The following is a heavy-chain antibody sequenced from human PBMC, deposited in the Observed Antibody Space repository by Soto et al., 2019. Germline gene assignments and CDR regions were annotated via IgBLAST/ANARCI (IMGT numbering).Heavy chain of an antibody. Sequence: SEALSLTCTVSSGSISDGGYYWSYIRQHPGKGLEWIGYIYYSGSTYYNPSLKSRVTISVDTSKNQFSLKLSSVTAADTAVYYCARSSVSLVVVYWGQGTLVTVSS. CDR1: SGSISDGGYY. J-gene: IGHJ4*02. CDR2: IYYSGST. CDR3: ARSSVSLVVVY. V-gene: IGHV4-31*03. D-gene: IGHD1-26*01.